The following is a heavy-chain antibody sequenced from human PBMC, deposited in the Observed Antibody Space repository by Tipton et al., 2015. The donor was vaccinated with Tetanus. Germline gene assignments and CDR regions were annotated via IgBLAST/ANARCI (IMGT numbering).Heavy chain of an antibody. V-gene: IGHV4-59*08. CDR1: GGSINNYY. CDR2: IYSSGST. CDR3: ARHWGMPLGAYAFNY. J-gene: IGHJ4*02. Sequence: LRLSCTVSGGSINNYYWSWMRQPPGKGLEWLGYIYSSGSTNYNSSLRNRITISVDTSKNEVSLKVTSVTAADTARYYCARHWGMPLGAYAFNYWGQGTLVTVPS. D-gene: IGHD2-8*01.